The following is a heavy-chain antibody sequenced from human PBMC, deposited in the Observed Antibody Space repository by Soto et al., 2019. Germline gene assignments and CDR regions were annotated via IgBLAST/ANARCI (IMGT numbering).Heavy chain of an antibody. J-gene: IGHJ4*02. Sequence: GESLKISCKGSGYSFTSYWIGWVRQMPGKGLEWMGIIYPSDSDTRYSPSFQGQVTISADKSISTAYLQWSSLKASDTAMYYCARSPASGYYYDSSGYSYFDYWGQGTLVTVSS. CDR3: ARSPASGYYYDSSGYSYFDY. CDR2: IYPSDSDT. D-gene: IGHD3-22*01. CDR1: GYSFTSYW. V-gene: IGHV5-51*01.